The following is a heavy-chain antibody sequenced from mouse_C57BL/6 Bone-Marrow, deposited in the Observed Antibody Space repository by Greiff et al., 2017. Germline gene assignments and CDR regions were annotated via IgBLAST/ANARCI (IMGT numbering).Heavy chain of an antibody. J-gene: IGHJ3*01. CDR3: AKDGLFAY. CDR1: GFTFSDYG. CDR2: ISSGSSTI. D-gene: IGHD2-3*01. V-gene: IGHV5-17*01. Sequence: EVHLVESGGGLVKPGGSLKLSCAASGFTFSDYGMPWVRQAPEKGLEWVAYISSGSSTIYYADTVKGRFTISRDNAKNTLFLQMTSLRAEDTAMYYCAKDGLFAYWGQGTLVTVSA.